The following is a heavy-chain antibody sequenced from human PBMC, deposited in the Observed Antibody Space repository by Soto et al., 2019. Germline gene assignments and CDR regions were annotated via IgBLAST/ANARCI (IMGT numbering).Heavy chain of an antibody. CDR3: AKDDPTGGMDV. CDR1: GXTFSSYW. Sequence: GSLRLSCAASGXTFSSYWMHWVRQAPGKGLEWVAVISYDGSNKYYADSVKGRFTISRDNSKNTLYLQMNSLRAEDTAVYYCAKDDPTGGMDVWGQGPTVTVSS. CDR2: ISYDGSNK. J-gene: IGHJ6*02. V-gene: IGHV3-30*18.